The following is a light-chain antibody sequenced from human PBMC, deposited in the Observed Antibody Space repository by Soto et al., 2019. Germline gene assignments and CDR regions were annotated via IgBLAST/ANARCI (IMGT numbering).Light chain of an antibody. CDR1: STDIGTYSY. CDR3: SSYTTSSTLVV. Sequence: QSVLTQPASVSGSPGQSITISCTGTSTDIGTYSYVSWYQQHPGKVPKLMIYDVTNRPSGVSNRFSGSKSGNTASLTISGLQAEDEADYYCSSYTTSSTLVVFGGGTKLTVL. V-gene: IGLV2-14*03. CDR2: DVT. J-gene: IGLJ2*01.